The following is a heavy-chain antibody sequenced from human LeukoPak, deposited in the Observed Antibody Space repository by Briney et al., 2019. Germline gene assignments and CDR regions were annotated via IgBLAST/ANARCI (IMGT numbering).Heavy chain of an antibody. Sequence: GESLRISCKGSGYTFSSCWIGWVRQMPGEGLEWMGIIYPGDSDTRYSPSLQGQVTISVDTSIGTAYLQWSSLKASDTAIYYCARQNDFRLDYWGQGTLVTVSS. V-gene: IGHV5-51*01. CDR1: GYTFSSCW. CDR3: ARQNDFRLDY. J-gene: IGHJ4*02. D-gene: IGHD3-3*01. CDR2: IYPGDSDT.